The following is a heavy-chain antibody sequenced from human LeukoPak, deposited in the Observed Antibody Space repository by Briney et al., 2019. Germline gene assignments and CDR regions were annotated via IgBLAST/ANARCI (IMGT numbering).Heavy chain of an antibody. V-gene: IGHV3-30*04. CDR1: GFTFSSYA. CDR3: ARDYGGSYWHYFDY. Sequence: GGSLRLSCAASGFTFSSYAMHWVRQAPGKGLEWVAVMSYDGSNRYYADSVKGRFTISRDNAKNSLYLQMNSLRAEDTAVYYCARDYGGSYWHYFDYWGQGTLVTVSS. J-gene: IGHJ4*02. CDR2: MSYDGSNR. D-gene: IGHD1-26*01.